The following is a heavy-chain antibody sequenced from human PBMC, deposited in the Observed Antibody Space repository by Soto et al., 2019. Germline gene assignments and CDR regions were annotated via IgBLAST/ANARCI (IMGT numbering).Heavy chain of an antibody. CDR1: GYRFTSYL. CDR2: IYPDDSDI. D-gene: IGHD3-22*01. CDR3: ARHFDSSGYYPDY. J-gene: IGHJ4*02. V-gene: IGHV5-51*01. Sequence: PGESLKISYPGSGYRFTSYLIAWVRQMPGKGLEWVGIIYPDDSDIKYSPSFQGQVTISADRSNSTAYLQWRSLKASDTAMYFCARHFDSSGYYPDYWGQGTQVTVSS.